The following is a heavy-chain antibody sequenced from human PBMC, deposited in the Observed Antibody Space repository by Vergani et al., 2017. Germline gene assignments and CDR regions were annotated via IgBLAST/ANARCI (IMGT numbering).Heavy chain of an antibody. D-gene: IGHD4-17*01. V-gene: IGHV4-34*01. CDR3: ARGVDYAQYYYYYXMDV. CDR1: GGSFSGYY. Sequence: QVQLQQWGAGLLKPSETLSLTCAVYGGSFSGYYWSWIRQPPGKGLEWIGEINHSGSTNYNPSLKSRVTISVDTSKNQFSLKLSSVTAADTAVYYCARGVDYAQYYYYYXMDVWGKGTTVTVSS. J-gene: IGHJ6*03. CDR2: INHSGST.